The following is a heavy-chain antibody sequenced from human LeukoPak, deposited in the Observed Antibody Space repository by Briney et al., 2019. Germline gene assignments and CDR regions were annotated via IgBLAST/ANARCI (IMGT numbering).Heavy chain of an antibody. Sequence: GGSLRLSCAASGFTFCSYEMNWVRQAPGKGLEWVSYISSSGSTIYYADSEKGRFTISRDNAKNSLYLQMNSLRAEDTAVYYCARDYDSSGYYGPYFDYWGQGTLVTVSS. CDR2: ISSSGSTI. D-gene: IGHD3-22*01. V-gene: IGHV3-48*03. CDR3: ARDYDSSGYYGPYFDY. J-gene: IGHJ4*02. CDR1: GFTFCSYE.